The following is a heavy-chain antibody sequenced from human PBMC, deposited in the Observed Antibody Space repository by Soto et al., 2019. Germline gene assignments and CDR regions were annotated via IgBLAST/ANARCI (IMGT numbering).Heavy chain of an antibody. CDR3: ARDARNADYDY. Sequence: EVQLVESGGGLVQPGGSLRLSCAVSGFTFSTHAMNWVHQAPGKGLEWVAYIHGTRSIIYYADSVKGRFTISRDNAKNSLFLQMDSLRDEDTAVYDCARDARNADYDYWGQGTLVTVSS. J-gene: IGHJ4*02. D-gene: IGHD3-16*01. V-gene: IGHV3-48*02. CDR2: IHGTRSII. CDR1: GFTFSTHA.